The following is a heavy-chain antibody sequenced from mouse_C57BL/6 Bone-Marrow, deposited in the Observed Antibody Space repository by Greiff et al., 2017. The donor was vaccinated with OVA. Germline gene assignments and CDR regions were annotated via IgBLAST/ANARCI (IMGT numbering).Heavy chain of an antibody. J-gene: IGHJ4*01. D-gene: IGHD1-1*01. Sequence: VQLQQPGAELVKPGASVKLSCKASGYTFTSYWMHWVKQRPGQGLEWIGMIHPNSGSTNNNEKFKSKATLTVDKSSSTAYMQLSSLTSEDSAVYYCARKDDYYGSSYYYAMDYWGQGTSVTVSS. CDR1: GYTFTSYW. CDR3: ARKDDYYGSSYYYAMDY. CDR2: IHPNSGST. V-gene: IGHV1-64*01.